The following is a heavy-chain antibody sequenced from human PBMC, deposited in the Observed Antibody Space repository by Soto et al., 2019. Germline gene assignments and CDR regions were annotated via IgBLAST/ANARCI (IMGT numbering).Heavy chain of an antibody. V-gene: IGHV1-18*01. CDR3: ARDPRWYSRGSFIRGGIYGMDV. D-gene: IGHD6-13*01. CDR2: ISAYNGNT. CDR1: GYTFTSYG. Sequence: QVQLVQSGAEVKKPGASVKVSCKASGYTFTSYGISWVRQAPGQGLEWMGWISAYNGNTNYAQTLQGRVTMTTDTSTSTAYMELRSLRSDDTAVYYCARDPRWYSRGSFIRGGIYGMDVWGQGTTVTVSS. J-gene: IGHJ6*02.